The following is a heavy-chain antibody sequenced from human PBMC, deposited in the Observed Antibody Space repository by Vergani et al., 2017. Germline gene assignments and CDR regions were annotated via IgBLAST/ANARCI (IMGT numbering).Heavy chain of an antibody. D-gene: IGHD3-9*01. V-gene: IGHV1-69*02. Sequence: QVQLVQSGAEVKKPGSSVKVSCKASGGTFSSYTISWVRQAPGQGLEWMGRIIPILGIANYAQKFQGRVTITADKSTSTAYMELSSLRSEDTAVYYCESSGRSYDILTGYLFYWGQGTLVTVSS. CDR1: GGTFSSYT. CDR2: IIPILGIA. CDR3: ESSGRSYDILTGYLFY. J-gene: IGHJ4*02.